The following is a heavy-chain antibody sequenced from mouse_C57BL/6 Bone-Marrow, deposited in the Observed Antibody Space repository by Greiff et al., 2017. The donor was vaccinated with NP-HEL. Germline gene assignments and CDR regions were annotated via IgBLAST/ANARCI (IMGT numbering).Heavy chain of an antibody. D-gene: IGHD2-5*01. CDR1: GYTFTDYY. V-gene: IGHV1-26*01. Sequence: EVQLQQSGPELVKPGASVKISCKASGYTFTDYYMNWVKQSHGKSLEWIGDINPNNGGTSYNQKFKGKATLTVDKSSSTAYMERRSLTSEDSAVYYCARGGPTYYSNYDYWGQGTTLTVSS. CDR3: ARGGPTYYSNYDY. CDR2: INPNNGGT. J-gene: IGHJ2*01.